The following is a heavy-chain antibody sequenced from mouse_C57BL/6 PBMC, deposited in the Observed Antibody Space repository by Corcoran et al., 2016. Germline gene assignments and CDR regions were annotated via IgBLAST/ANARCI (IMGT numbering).Heavy chain of an antibody. Sequence: EVQLQQSGPELVKPGASVKISCKASGYTFTDYYMNWVKQSHGKSLEWIGDINPNNGGTSYNQKFKGKATLTVDKASSTAYMELRSLTSEDSAVYYWARTIVTTWYFDYWGQGTTLTVSS. CDR2: INPNNGGT. CDR1: GYTFTDYY. D-gene: IGHD2-5*01. V-gene: IGHV1-26*01. CDR3: ARTIVTTWYFDY. J-gene: IGHJ2*01.